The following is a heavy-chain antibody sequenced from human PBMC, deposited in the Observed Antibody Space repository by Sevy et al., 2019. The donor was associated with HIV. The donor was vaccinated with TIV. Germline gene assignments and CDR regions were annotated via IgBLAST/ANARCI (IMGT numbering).Heavy chain of an antibody. V-gene: IGHV1-2*02. CDR3: AREGGVVREYGVDY. CDR1: GYTFIDHY. CDR2: MNTNMDFT. Sequence: ASVKVSCKASGYTFIDHYIHWVRQAPGQGLEWMGWMNTNMDFTKSAQKFQGRVTMTRDTSFDTVYMELRGLTSDDTALYYWAREGGVVREYGVDYWGQGTLVTVSS. J-gene: IGHJ4*02. D-gene: IGHD3-10*01.